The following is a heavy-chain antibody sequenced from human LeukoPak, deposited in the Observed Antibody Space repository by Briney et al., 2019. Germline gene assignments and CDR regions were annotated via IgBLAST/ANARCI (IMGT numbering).Heavy chain of an antibody. CDR3: ARGMGGPYYYYGMDV. CDR1: GGSISSGGYS. CDR2: IYHSGST. J-gene: IGHJ6*02. V-gene: IGHV4-30-2*01. Sequence: PSQTLSLTCAVSGGSISSGGYSWSWIRQPPGKGLEWIGYIYHSGSTNYNPSLKSRVTISVDTSKNQFSLKLSSVTAADTAVYYCARGMGGPYYYYGMDVWGQGTTVTVSS.